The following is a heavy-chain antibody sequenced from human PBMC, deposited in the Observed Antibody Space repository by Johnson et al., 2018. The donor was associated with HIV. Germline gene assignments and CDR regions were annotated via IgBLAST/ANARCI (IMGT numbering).Heavy chain of an antibody. CDR2: VKQDGSEK. V-gene: IGHV3-7*01. J-gene: IGHJ3*02. Sequence: VQLVESGGGLAQPGGSLRLSCAASGFTFSSYWMAWVRQAPGKGLEWVANVKQDGSEKNYVDSVKGRFTISRDNAKNSLYLQINSLRAEDTAVYYCARSKDCSGGSCPDAFDIWGQGTMLIVSS. CDR3: ARSKDCSGGSCPDAFDI. CDR1: GFTFSSYW. D-gene: IGHD2-15*01.